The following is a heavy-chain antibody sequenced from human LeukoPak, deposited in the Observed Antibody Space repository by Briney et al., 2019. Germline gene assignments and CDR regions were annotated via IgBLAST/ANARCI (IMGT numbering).Heavy chain of an antibody. J-gene: IGHJ4*02. CDR2: IQYDTSDK. V-gene: IGHV3-30*02. CDR1: GFTFSSFG. D-gene: IGHD2-2*02. Sequence: GESLRLSCGASGFTFSSFGMHWARQAPGKGLEWVTFIQYDTSDKSYADSVKGRFTVSRDNSRNTLYLQMNSLRPEDTAVYYCAKIALYPYWGQGTLVTVSS. CDR3: AKIALYPY.